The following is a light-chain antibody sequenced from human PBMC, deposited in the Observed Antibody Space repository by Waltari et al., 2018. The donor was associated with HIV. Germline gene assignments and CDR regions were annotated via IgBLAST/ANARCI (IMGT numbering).Light chain of an antibody. CDR3: QQYKNWPPLS. J-gene: IGKJ4*01. CDR1: QSISVY. V-gene: IGKV3-15*01. Sequence: EIVLTQSPATLAVSPGEGATLSCRASQSISVYLAWYQQKPGQIPSLLIYDASTRAPGIPPRFSGSGSGTDFTLNISSLQSEDFAIYYCQQYKNWPPLSFGGGTKVEIK. CDR2: DAS.